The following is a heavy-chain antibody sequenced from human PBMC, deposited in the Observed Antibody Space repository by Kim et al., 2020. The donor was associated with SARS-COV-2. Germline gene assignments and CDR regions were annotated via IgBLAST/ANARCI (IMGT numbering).Heavy chain of an antibody. CDR2: IYYSGST. CDR3: ARATQITMIEYYYGMDV. V-gene: IGHV4-31*03. Sequence: SETLSLTCTVSGGSISSGGYYWSWIRQHPGKGLEWIGYIYYSGSTYYNPSLKSRVTISVDTSKNQFSLKLSSVTAADTAVYYCARATQITMIEYYYGMDVWGQGTTVTVSS. CDR1: GGSISSGGYY. J-gene: IGHJ6*02. D-gene: IGHD3-22*01.